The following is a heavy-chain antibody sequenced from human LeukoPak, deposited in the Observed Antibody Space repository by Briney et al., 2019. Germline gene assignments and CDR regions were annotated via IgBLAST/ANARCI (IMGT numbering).Heavy chain of an antibody. CDR1: GGSISSYY. D-gene: IGHD3-10*01. Sequence: SETLSLTCTVSGGSISSYYWSWIRQPPGKGLEWIGDIYYSGSTNYNPSLKSRVTISVDTSKNQFSLKLSSVTAADTAMYYCARSDYHNSGSHTVFDAFDIWGQGTRVTVSS. J-gene: IGHJ3*02. CDR2: IYYSGST. CDR3: ARSDYHNSGSHTVFDAFDI. V-gene: IGHV4-59*01.